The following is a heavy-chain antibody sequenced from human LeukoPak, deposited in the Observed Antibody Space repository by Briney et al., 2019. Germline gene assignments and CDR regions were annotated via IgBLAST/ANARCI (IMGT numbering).Heavy chain of an antibody. D-gene: IGHD4-17*01. CDR2: INPNSGGT. CDR1: GYTFTGYY. V-gene: IGHV1-2*02. J-gene: IGHJ6*02. Sequence: ASVKVSCKASGYTFTGYYMHWVRQAPGQGLEWMGWINPNSGGTNYAQKFQGRVTMTRDTSISTAYVELSRPRSDDTAVYYCARDDYGDYDSNYYGMDVWGQGTTVTVSS. CDR3: ARDDYGDYDSNYYGMDV.